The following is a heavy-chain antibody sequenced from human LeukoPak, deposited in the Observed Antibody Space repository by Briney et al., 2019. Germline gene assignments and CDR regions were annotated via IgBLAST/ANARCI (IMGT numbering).Heavy chain of an antibody. V-gene: IGHV3-33*08. D-gene: IGHD3-16*01. J-gene: IGHJ1*01. CDR3: ARDQRPGWGEYFQH. Sequence: PGGSLRLSCAPSGFTFSNYAMNWVRQAPGKGLEWVAVIWYDGSNKYYADSVKGRFTISRDNSKNTVYLQMNSLRVEDTAVYYCARDQRPGWGEYFQHWGQGTLVTVSS. CDR1: GFTFSNYA. CDR2: IWYDGSNK.